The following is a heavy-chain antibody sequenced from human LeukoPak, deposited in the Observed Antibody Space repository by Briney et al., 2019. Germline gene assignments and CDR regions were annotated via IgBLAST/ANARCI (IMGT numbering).Heavy chain of an antibody. CDR3: ARDGTKYCGGDCYSGY. CDR1: GYTFTSYD. CDR2: MNPNSGNT. V-gene: IGHV1-8*03. J-gene: IGHJ4*02. Sequence: ASVKVSCKASGYTFTSYDINWVRQATGQGLEWMGWMNPNSGNTGYAQKFQGRVTITRDTSASTAYMELSSLRSEDTAVYYCARDGTKYCGGDCYSGYWGQGTLVTVSS. D-gene: IGHD2-21*02.